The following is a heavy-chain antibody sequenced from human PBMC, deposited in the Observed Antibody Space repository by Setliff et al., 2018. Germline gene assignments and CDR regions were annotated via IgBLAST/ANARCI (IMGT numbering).Heavy chain of an antibody. CDR3: ATFLPRRPTMRYGMDV. D-gene: IGHD3-3*01. J-gene: IGHJ6*02. CDR2: ISSSSSTI. Sequence: GGSLRLSCAASGFTFSSYSMNWVRQAPGKGLEWVSYISSSSSTIYYVDSVKGRFTISRDNAKNSLYLQMNSLRAEDTAVYYCATFLPRRPTMRYGMDVWGQGTTVTVSS. CDR1: GFTFSSYS. V-gene: IGHV3-48*04.